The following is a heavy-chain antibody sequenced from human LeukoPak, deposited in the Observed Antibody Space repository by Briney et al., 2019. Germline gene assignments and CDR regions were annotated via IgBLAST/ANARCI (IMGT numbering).Heavy chain of an antibody. V-gene: IGHV1-3*03. CDR2: INAGNGNT. CDR3: ARVVRYSSGPLTDLLPYYFDS. Sequence: ASVKVSCKASGYTFTNYAMRWVRQAPGQRLEWMGWINAGNGNTKYSQEFQGRVTISRDTSASTAYMELSSLTSEDMAVYYCARVVRYSSGPLTDLLPYYFDSWGQGTLVTVSS. CDR1: GYTFTNYA. D-gene: IGHD6-19*01. J-gene: IGHJ4*02.